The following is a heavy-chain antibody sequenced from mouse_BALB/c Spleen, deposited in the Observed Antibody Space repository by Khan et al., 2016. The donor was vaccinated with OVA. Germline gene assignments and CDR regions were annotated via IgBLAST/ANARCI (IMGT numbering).Heavy chain of an antibody. V-gene: IGHV6-6*02. Sequence: EVKLEVSGGGLVQPGRSMKLSCVASGFTFSNYWMNWVRHSPETGLEWVAEIRLNSDDYVTHYAESGKGWFTISRDESQSSVYLQMNNLISEDTSIYYCWIRLWGQGTTLTVSS. D-gene: IGHD1-2*01. CDR3: WIRL. CDR2: IRLNSDDYVT. CDR1: GFTFSNYW. J-gene: IGHJ2*01.